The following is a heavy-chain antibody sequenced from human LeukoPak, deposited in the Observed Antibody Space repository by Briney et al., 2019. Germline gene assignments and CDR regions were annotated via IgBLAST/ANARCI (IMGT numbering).Heavy chain of an antibody. CDR1: VGSLCSYY. D-gene: IGHD3-22*01. CDR2: IYYRWST. J-gene: IGHJ3*02. V-gene: IGHV4-59*08. CDR3: ARHRDDSSGYYYLERGFYM. Sequence: SATLSLSCTLRVGSLCSYYASCVPEPPEKGREWVWYIYYRWSTIYNPSIKSRVTRPVDTSKNQFSLRQSSVTAADTAVYYCARHRDDSSGYYYLERGFYMWGEGTMVTLPS.